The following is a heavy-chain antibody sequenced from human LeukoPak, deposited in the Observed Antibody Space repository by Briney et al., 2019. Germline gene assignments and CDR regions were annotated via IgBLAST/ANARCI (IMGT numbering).Heavy chain of an antibody. CDR1: GFTFSSYW. J-gene: IGHJ6*02. Sequence: PGGSLRLSCAASGFTFSSYWMHWVRQAPGKGLVWVSRINSDGSATTYAGSVKGRFTISRDNAKNTLYLQMNSLRAEDTAVYYCARVRLGYSYGYYFYGMDVWGQGTTVTASS. D-gene: IGHD5-18*01. CDR2: INSDGSAT. CDR3: ARVRLGYSYGYYFYGMDV. V-gene: IGHV3-74*01.